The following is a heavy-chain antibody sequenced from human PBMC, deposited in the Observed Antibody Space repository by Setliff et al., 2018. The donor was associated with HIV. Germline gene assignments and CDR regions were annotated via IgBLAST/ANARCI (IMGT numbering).Heavy chain of an antibody. CDR1: GFAFSDCY. J-gene: IGHJ6*03. V-gene: IGHV3-11*04. Sequence: PGGSLRLSCVASGFAFSDCYMSWIRQAPGKGLEWVSYISSSGSDVYYADSVKGRFTISRDNSRNSLSLQMNSLREEDTAVYYCARDIDYWSPAARRFFYYMDVWGKGTTVTVSS. D-gene: IGHD6-6*01. CDR3: ARDIDYWSPAARRFFYYMDV. CDR2: ISSSGSDV.